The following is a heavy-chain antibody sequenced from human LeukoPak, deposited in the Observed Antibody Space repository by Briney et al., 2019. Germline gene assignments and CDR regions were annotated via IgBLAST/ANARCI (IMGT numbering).Heavy chain of an antibody. CDR2: ISYDGSNK. CDR3: AKGWVNYDISTGYRY. Sequence: GGSLRLSCAASGFTFSSYGMHWVRQAPGKGLEWVAVISYDGSNKYYADSVKGRFTISRDNSKNTLYLQMNSLRAEDTAVYYCAKGWVNYDISTGYRYWGQGTLVTVSS. D-gene: IGHD3-9*01. V-gene: IGHV3-30*18. CDR1: GFTFSSYG. J-gene: IGHJ4*02.